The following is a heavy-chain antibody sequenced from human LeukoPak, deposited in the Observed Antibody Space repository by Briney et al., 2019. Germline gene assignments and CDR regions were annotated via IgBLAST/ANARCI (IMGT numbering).Heavy chain of an antibody. D-gene: IGHD3-22*01. CDR1: GFTFYDYA. V-gene: IGHV3-9*03. CDR3: AKGYSYYDSSGYPRSAAFDI. CDR2: ISWNSGSI. J-gene: IGHJ3*02. Sequence: GRSLRLSCAASGFTFYDYAMHWVRQAPGKGLEWVSGISWNSGSIGYADSVKGRFTISRDNAKNSLYLQMNSLRAEDMALYYCAKGYSYYDSSGYPRSAAFDIWGQGTMVTVSS.